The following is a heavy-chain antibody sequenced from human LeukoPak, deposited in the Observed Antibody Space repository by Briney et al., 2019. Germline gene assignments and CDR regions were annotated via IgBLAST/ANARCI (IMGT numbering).Heavy chain of an antibody. D-gene: IGHD2-21*02. CDR2: ISYDGSNK. CDR3: AKDYHIVVVTAIPLDY. CDR1: GFTFSSYG. V-gene: IGHV3-30*18. J-gene: IGHJ4*02. Sequence: GGSLRLSCAASGFTFSSYGMHWVRQAPGKGLEWVAVISYDGSNKYYADSVKGRFTISRDNSKNTLYLQMNSLRAEDTAVYYCAKDYHIVVVTAIPLDYWGQGTLVTVSS.